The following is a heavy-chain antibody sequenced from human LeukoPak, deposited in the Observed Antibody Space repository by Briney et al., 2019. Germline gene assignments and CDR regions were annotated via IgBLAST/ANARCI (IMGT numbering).Heavy chain of an antibody. V-gene: IGHV1-2*02. J-gene: IGHJ4*02. CDR2: INPNSGGT. D-gene: IGHD3-9*01. CDR3: ARALGDILTGYFYYFDY. CDR1: GYTFTGYY. Sequence: ASVKVSCKASGYTFTGYYMHWVRQAPGQGLEWMGWINPNSGGTNYAQKFQGRVTMTRDTSISTAYMELSRLRSDDTAVYYCARALGDILTGYFYYFDYWGQGTLVTVSS.